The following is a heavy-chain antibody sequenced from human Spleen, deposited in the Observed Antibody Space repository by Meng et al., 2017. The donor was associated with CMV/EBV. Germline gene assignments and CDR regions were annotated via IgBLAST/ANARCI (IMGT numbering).Heavy chain of an antibody. Sequence: SETLSLTCTVSGYSISSGYYWGWIRQPPGKGLEWIGSIYHSGSTYYNPSLKSRVTISVDTSKNQFSLKLSSVTAADTAVYYCARDFAADQITIFGVVIKDTADFDYWGQGTLVTVSS. V-gene: IGHV4-38-2*02. J-gene: IGHJ4*02. CDR3: ARDFAADQITIFGVVIKDTADFDY. D-gene: IGHD3-3*01. CDR1: GYSISSGYY. CDR2: IYHSGST.